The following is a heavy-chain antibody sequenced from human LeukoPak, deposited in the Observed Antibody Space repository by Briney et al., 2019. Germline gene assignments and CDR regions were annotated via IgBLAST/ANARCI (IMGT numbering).Heavy chain of an antibody. CDR3: AREGYDLGAFDI. V-gene: IGHV3-7*03. D-gene: IGHD1-20*01. Sequence: GGSLRLSCAASGFTFSRFWTTWVRQAPGKGLEWVANIKEDGTEKYCVDSLKGRFSISRDNAKESLYLQMNSLRADDTAVYYCAREGYDLGAFDIWGQGTMVTVSS. CDR2: IKEDGTEK. CDR1: GFTFSRFW. J-gene: IGHJ3*02.